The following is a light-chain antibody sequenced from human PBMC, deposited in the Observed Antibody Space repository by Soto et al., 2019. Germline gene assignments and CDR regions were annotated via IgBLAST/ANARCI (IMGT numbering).Light chain of an antibody. CDR2: DVS. J-gene: IGLJ1*01. Sequence: QSVLTQPASVSGSPGQSIAISCTGTSSDIGGYNYVSWYQQHPGKAPKLMVYDVSNRPSGVSDRFSGSKSGNTASLTISGLQAEDEADYYCGSYTSSSTYLFGTGTKVTVL. CDR1: SSDIGGYNY. V-gene: IGLV2-14*03. CDR3: GSYTSSSTYL.